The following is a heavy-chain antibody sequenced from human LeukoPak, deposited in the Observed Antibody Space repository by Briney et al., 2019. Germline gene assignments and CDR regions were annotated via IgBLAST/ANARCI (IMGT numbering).Heavy chain of an antibody. CDR3: ARDDYGDLTDY. D-gene: IGHD4-17*01. Sequence: PGGSLRLSCAASGFTFSSYAMSWVRQAPGKGLEWVSSISGSGGRTYYADSVKGRFTISRDNSKNTLYLQMNSLRAEDTAVYYCARDDYGDLTDYWGQGTLVTVSS. V-gene: IGHV3-23*01. CDR1: GFTFSSYA. CDR2: ISGSGGRT. J-gene: IGHJ4*02.